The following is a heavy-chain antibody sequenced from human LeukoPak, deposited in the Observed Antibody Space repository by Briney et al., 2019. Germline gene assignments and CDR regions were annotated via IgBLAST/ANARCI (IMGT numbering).Heavy chain of an antibody. D-gene: IGHD6-19*01. CDR2: IYPGDSDT. CDR1: GYSFTTYW. Sequence: GESLKISCKGSGYSFTTYWIGWVRQMAGKGLEWMWIIYPGDSDTRYSPSFQGQVTISADKSITTAYLQWSSLKASDTARYYCARQRIAVTGESYRYYYGMDVWGQGTTVIVSS. J-gene: IGHJ6*02. CDR3: ARQRIAVTGESYRYYYGMDV. V-gene: IGHV5-51*01.